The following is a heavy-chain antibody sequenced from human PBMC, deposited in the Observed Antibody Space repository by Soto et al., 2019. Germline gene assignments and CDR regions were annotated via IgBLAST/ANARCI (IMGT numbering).Heavy chain of an antibody. CDR1: GDSVDSGSYS. V-gene: IGHV4-61*01. J-gene: IGHJ4*02. CDR3: ARADSVVMTAAFDY. CDR2: IYYTGST. Sequence: QVHLQESGPGLVKPSETLSLTCSVSGDSVDSGSYSWHWIRQPPGKEPEWIGFIYYTGSTRYNPSMKGRVSMSLDESKNQFSLSVKSVTAADTAMYYCARADSVVMTAAFDYWGRGTLVTVSS. D-gene: IGHD2-21*02.